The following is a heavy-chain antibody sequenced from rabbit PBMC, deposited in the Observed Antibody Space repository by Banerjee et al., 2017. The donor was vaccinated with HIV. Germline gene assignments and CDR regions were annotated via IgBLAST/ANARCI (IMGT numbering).Heavy chain of an antibody. V-gene: IGHV1S40*01. D-gene: IGHD2-1*01. CDR2: IDSGSSGFT. Sequence: SLEESGGDLVKPGASLTLTCMSSGVSFSGSSYMCWVRQAPGKGLEWIACIDSGSSGFTYFASWAKGRFTVSKASSTTVTLQMTTLTAADTATYFCARGDWGVTGFPLWGQGTLVTVS. J-gene: IGHJ4*01. CDR3: ARGDWGVTGFPL. CDR1: GVSFSGSSY.